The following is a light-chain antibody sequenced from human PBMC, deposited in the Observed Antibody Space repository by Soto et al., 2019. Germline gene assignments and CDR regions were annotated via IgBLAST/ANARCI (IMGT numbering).Light chain of an antibody. J-gene: IGKJ2*01. CDR3: QQYYSTPFT. CDR2: WAS. Sequence: DIVMTQSPDSLAVSLGERSTINCKSSQSVLYSSNNRNYLAWYQQKPGQPPKLLIYWASTRESVVPDRFSGSGSGTDFTLNISSLQAEDVAVYYCQQYYSTPFTFGQETKLEIK. V-gene: IGKV4-1*01. CDR1: QSVLYSSNNRNY.